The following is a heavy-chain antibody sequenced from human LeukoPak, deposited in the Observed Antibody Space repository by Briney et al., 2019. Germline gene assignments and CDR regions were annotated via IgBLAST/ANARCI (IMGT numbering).Heavy chain of an antibody. D-gene: IGHD4-17*01. V-gene: IGHV1-69*04. CDR3: ARDRGLGDPHYYYYGMDV. CDR1: GGTFSSYA. Sequence: ASVKVSCKASGGTFSSYAISWVRQAPGQGLEWMGRIIPILGIANYAQKFQGRVTITADKSTSTAYMELSSLRSEDTAVYYCARDRGLGDPHYYYYGMDVWGQGTTVTVS. CDR2: IIPILGIA. J-gene: IGHJ6*02.